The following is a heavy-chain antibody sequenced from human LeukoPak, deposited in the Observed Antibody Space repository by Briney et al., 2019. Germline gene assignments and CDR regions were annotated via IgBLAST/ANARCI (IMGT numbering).Heavy chain of an antibody. J-gene: IGHJ5*02. D-gene: IGHD3-10*01. Sequence: GSLRLSCAASGFTLSSYSMNWVRQSPGKGLEWIGSMYYSEGTYYNPSLKSRVTISVDTSKNQFSLKLSSVTAADTAVYYCARGGYYGSGNDFRFDPWGQGTLVTVSS. CDR1: GFTLSSYS. V-gene: IGHV4-39*07. CDR2: MYYSEGT. CDR3: ARGGYYGSGNDFRFDP.